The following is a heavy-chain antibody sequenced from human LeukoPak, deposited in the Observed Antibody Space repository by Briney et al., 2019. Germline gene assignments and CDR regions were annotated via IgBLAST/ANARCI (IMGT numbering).Heavy chain of an antibody. Sequence: GESLKISCKGSEYSFTSYWIGWVRQLPGKGLEWMGIIYPSDSDTRYSPSFQGQVTISADKSISTAYLQWSSLTASDTAMYYCAIHVSIRFLEWLNPYYYYYMDVWGKGTEVTISS. CDR1: EYSFTSYW. J-gene: IGHJ6*03. CDR3: AIHVSIRFLEWLNPYYYYYMDV. D-gene: IGHD3-3*01. V-gene: IGHV5-51*01. CDR2: IYPSDSDT.